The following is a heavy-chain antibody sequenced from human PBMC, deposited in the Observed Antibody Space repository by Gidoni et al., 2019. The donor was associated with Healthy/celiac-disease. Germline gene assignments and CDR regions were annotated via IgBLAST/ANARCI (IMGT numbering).Heavy chain of an antibody. J-gene: IGHJ4*02. Sequence: QLQLQESGPGLVKPSETLSLTCTVSGGSISSSSYYWGWIRQPPGKGLEWIGSIYYSGSTYYNPSLKSRVTISVDTSKNQFSLKLSSVTAADTAVYYCASQRYYYDSSGYYHFDYWGQGTLVTVSS. CDR1: GGSISSSSYY. V-gene: IGHV4-39*01. CDR3: ASQRYYYDSSGYYHFDY. D-gene: IGHD3-22*01. CDR2: IYYSGST.